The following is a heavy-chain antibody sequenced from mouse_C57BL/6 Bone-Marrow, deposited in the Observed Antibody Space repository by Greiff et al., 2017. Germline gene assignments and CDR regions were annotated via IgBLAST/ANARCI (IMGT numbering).Heavy chain of an antibody. CDR3: ARGTMPTVRDWYFDV. CDR2: IYPGGGYT. D-gene: IGHD1-1*02. CDR1: GYTFTNYW. J-gene: IGHJ1*03. V-gene: IGHV1-63*01. Sequence: VKLVESGAELVRPGTSVKMSCKASGYTFTNYWIGWAKQRPGHGLEWIGDIYPGGGYTNYNEKFKGKATLTADKSSSTAYMQFSSLTSEDSAIYYCARGTMPTVRDWYFDVWGTGTTVTVSS.